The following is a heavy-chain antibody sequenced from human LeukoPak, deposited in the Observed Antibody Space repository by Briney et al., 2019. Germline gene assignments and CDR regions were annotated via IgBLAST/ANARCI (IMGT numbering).Heavy chain of an antibody. V-gene: IGHV1-24*01. D-gene: IGHD3-22*01. CDR2: FDPEDAET. J-gene: IGHJ5*02. Sequence: ASVTVSCKVSGYTLTELSMHWVRQAPGKGLEWMGGFDPEDAETIYAQKFQGRVTMTEDTSTDTAYMELSSLRSEDTAVYYCATGQSTMIVPGAGWFDPWGQGTLVTVSS. CDR1: GYTLTELS. CDR3: ATGQSTMIVPGAGWFDP.